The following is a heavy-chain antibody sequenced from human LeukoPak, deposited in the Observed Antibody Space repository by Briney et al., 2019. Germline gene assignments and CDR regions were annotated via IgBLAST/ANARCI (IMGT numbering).Heavy chain of an antibody. Sequence: GGSLRLSCEASGFTFSNAWMSWVRQAPGKGLEWVGLIKSKSDGGTTDYAAPVRGRFSISRDDSKNTLYLQMNSLKTEDTAVYYCTTGAAGQWGQGTLVTVSS. CDR3: TTGAAGQ. V-gene: IGHV3-15*01. J-gene: IGHJ4*02. CDR1: GFTFSNAW. CDR2: IKSKSDGGTT. D-gene: IGHD6-13*01.